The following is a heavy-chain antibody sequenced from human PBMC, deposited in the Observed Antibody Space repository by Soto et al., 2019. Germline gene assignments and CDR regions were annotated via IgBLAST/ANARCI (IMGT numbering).Heavy chain of an antibody. CDR3: ASSGIAARPNFDY. V-gene: IGHV1-69*02. CDR1: GGTFSSYT. Sequence: SVKVSCKASGGTFSSYTISWVRQAPGQGLEWMGRIIPILGIANYAQKFQGRVTITADKSTSTAYMELSSLRSEDTAVYYCASSGIAARPNFDYWGQGALVTVSS. CDR2: IIPILGIA. D-gene: IGHD6-6*01. J-gene: IGHJ4*02.